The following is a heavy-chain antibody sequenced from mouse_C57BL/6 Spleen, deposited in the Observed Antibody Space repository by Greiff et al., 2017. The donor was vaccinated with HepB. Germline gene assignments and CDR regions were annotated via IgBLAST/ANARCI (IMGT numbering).Heavy chain of an antibody. CDR1: GYAFSSSW. J-gene: IGHJ4*01. Sequence: VQLQQSGPELVKPGASVKISCKASGYAFSSSWMNWVKQRPGKGLEWIGRIYPGDGDTNYNGKFKGKATLTADKSSSTACMQLSSLTSEDSAVYFCARVYYGSSFYYAMDYWGQGTSVTVSS. CDR3: ARVYYGSSFYYAMDY. D-gene: IGHD1-1*01. CDR2: IYPGDGDT. V-gene: IGHV1-82*01.